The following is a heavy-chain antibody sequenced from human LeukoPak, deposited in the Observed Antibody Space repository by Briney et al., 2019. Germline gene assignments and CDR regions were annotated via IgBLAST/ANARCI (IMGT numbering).Heavy chain of an antibody. D-gene: IGHD3-16*01. CDR1: GYDFSNYW. CDR2: IYPADSNT. CDR3: ARPRGDLVDGLDF. J-gene: IGHJ4*02. Sequence: GESLNISCQASGYDFSNYWSGWVRQMPGKGLDWIGVIYPADSNTRFSPSFQGRVSISFDKSIGTAYLQWMSLKPSDSAMYYCARPRGDLVDGLDFWGQGTLVTVPS. V-gene: IGHV5-51*01.